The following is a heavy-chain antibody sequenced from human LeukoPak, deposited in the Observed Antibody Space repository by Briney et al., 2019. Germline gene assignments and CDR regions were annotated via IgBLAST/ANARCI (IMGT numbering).Heavy chain of an antibody. J-gene: IGHJ6*04. CDR1: GFTFSSYG. V-gene: IGHV3-30*02. D-gene: IGHD6-19*01. CDR3: AKGDEIAVAGMDV. CDR2: IRYDGSNK. Sequence: GGSLRLSCAASGFTFSSYGMHWVRQAPGKGLEWVAFIRYDGSNKYYADSVKGRFTISRDNSKNTLYLQMNSLRAEDTAVYYCAKGDEIAVAGMDVWGKGTTVTISS.